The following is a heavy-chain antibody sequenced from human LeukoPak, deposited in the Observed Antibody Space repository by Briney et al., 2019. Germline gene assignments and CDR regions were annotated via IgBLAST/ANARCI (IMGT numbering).Heavy chain of an antibody. V-gene: IGHV4-59*12. CDR3: ASASQWLVWGD. Sequence: SETPSLTCTVSGGSISNYYWSWIRQPPGKGLEWIGYISYSGSTNYFPSLKSRVTMSLDTSKNQLSLTLSSMTAADTAVYYCASASQWLVWGDWGQGTLVTVSS. J-gene: IGHJ1*01. CDR1: GGSISNYY. D-gene: IGHD6-19*01. CDR2: ISYSGST.